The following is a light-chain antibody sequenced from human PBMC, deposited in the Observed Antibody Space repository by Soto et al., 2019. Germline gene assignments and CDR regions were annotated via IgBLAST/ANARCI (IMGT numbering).Light chain of an antibody. J-gene: IGKJ2*01. CDR2: GAS. CDR1: QSVSSRY. V-gene: IGKV3-20*01. Sequence: EIVLTQSPGTLSLSPGERATLSCWASQSVSSRYLAWYQQKPGQAPRLLIYGASTRATGIPDRFSGSGSGTDVTLTISRLEPEDFAVYYCQLYGTSPPLYTFGQGTRLEIK. CDR3: QLYGTSPPLYT.